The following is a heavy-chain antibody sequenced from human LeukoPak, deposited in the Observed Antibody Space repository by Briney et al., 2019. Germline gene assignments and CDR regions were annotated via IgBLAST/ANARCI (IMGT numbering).Heavy chain of an antibody. D-gene: IGHD1-1*01. CDR1: GYSFTNYW. CDR2: INPGDTNI. CDR3: ARPRRAERDEDF. Sequence: GESLKISCKASGYSFTNYWIGWVRQMPGKGLEWVAMINPGDTNIAYSPSFQGQVTISAGRSISTAYLQWSSLKASDTAMYYCARPRRAERDEDFWGQGTLVTVSS. V-gene: IGHV5-51*01. J-gene: IGHJ4*02.